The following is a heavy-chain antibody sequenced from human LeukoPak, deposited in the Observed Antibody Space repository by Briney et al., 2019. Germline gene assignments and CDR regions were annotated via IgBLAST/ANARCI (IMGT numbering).Heavy chain of an antibody. CDR3: ANTVSNYGGAFDI. Sequence: GRSLRLSCAASGFTFSSYGMHWVRQAPGKGLEWVAVISYDGSNKYYADSVKSRFTISRDNSKNTLYLQMNSLRAEDTAVYYCANTVSNYGGAFDIWGQGTMVTVSS. CDR2: ISYDGSNK. V-gene: IGHV3-30*18. CDR1: GFTFSSYG. J-gene: IGHJ3*02. D-gene: IGHD4-23*01.